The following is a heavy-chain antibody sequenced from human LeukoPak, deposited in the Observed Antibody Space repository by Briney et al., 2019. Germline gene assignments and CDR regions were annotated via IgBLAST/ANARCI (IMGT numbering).Heavy chain of an antibody. J-gene: IGHJ3*02. CDR1: GGSISSYY. CDR3: ARDDSGSYPANDAFDI. D-gene: IGHD1-26*01. Sequence: SETLSLTCTVSGGSISSYYWSWNRQPPGKGLEWIGYIYYSGSTNYNPSLKSRVTISVDTSKNQFSLKLSSVTAADTAVYYCARDDSGSYPANDAFDIWGQGTMVTVSS. V-gene: IGHV4-59*01. CDR2: IYYSGST.